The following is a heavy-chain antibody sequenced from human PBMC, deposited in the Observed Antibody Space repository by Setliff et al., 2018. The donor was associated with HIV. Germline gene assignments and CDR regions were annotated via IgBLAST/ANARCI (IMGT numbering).Heavy chain of an antibody. J-gene: IGHJ3*02. Sequence: PGGSLRLSCAASGFTFSYYTMHWIRQTPDNGLEWVAVISYDGNSQYYADSVKGRFTISRDNAKSTLYLQMNNLRAEDTALYYCVRDKWLVTDTFDIWGQGTMVTVSS. V-gene: IGHV3-30*04. CDR1: GFTFSYYT. D-gene: IGHD6-19*01. CDR3: VRDKWLVTDTFDI. CDR2: ISYDGNSQ.